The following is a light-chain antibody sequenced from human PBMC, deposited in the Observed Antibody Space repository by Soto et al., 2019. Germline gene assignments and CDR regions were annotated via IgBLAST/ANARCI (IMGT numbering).Light chain of an antibody. Sequence: QSALTQPPSASGSPGQSVTFTCTGTSSDVGGYNFVSWYQQHPGKAPKLMIFEVSERPSGVPDRFSGSKSGNTASLTVSGLQAEDEADYYCSSYAGSNTVLFGGGTQLTVL. CDR1: SSDVGGYNF. V-gene: IGLV2-8*01. J-gene: IGLJ2*01. CDR2: EVS. CDR3: SSYAGSNTVL.